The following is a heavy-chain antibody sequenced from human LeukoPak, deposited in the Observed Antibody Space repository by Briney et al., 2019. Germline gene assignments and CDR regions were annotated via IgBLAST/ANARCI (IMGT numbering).Heavy chain of an antibody. J-gene: IGHJ4*02. CDR3: ATGNYYDSRGYYTFGH. V-gene: IGHV3-74*01. D-gene: IGHD3-22*01. Sequence: PGGSLRLSCAASGFTFNKYWMRWVRQAPGKGLVWVSRINGDGTITSYADSVKGGFTISRDNAKNTLYLQMSSLRAEDTAVYYCATGNYYDSRGYYTFGHWGQGTLVTVSS. CDR1: GFTFNKYW. CDR2: INGDGTIT.